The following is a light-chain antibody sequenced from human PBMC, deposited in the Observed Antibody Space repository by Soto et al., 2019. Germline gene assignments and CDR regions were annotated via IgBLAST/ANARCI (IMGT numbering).Light chain of an antibody. Sequence: EIVLTQSPATLSLSPGERATLSCRASQSVSSYLAWYQQKPGQAPRLLIYDASNRATGIPARFSGSGSGTDFTLTISSLEPEDCAVYYCQQRSNWPPRFGQGTKVEIK. CDR1: QSVSSY. J-gene: IGKJ1*01. CDR2: DAS. CDR3: QQRSNWPPR. V-gene: IGKV3-11*01.